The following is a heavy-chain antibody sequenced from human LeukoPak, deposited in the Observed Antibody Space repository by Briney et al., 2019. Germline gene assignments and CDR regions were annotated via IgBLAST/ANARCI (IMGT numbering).Heavy chain of an antibody. V-gene: IGHV1-18*01. Sequence: ASVKVSCKASGYTFTSYGISWVRQAPGQGLEWMGWISAYNGNTNYAQKLQGRVTMTTDTSTSTAYMELSSLRSEDTAVYYCARDGIPRYSGSHNWFDPWGQGTLVTVSS. CDR1: GYTFTSYG. D-gene: IGHD1-26*01. J-gene: IGHJ5*02. CDR3: ARDGIPRYSGSHNWFDP. CDR2: ISAYNGNT.